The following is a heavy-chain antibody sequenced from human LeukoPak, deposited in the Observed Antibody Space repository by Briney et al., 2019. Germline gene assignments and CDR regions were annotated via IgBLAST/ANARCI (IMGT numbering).Heavy chain of an antibody. Sequence: RPGGSLRLSCAASGFIVSSNYMSWVRRAPGKGLEWVSVIYSGGTTYYADSVKGRFTISRDNSNNTLYLQMNSLRAEDTAVYYCARGPETRFDIWGQGTMVTVSS. CDR2: IYSGGTT. CDR1: GFIVSSNY. CDR3: ARGPETRFDI. V-gene: IGHV3-53*01. D-gene: IGHD4-17*01. J-gene: IGHJ3*02.